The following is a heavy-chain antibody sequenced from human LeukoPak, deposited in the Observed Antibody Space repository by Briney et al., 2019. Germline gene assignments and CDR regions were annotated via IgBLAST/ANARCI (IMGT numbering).Heavy chain of an antibody. Sequence: SETLSLSCTVSGGSISSYYWSWIRQPPGKGLEWIGYIYYSGSTNYNPSLKSRVTISVDTSKNHFSLKLSSVTAADTAVYYCARGPGGYSYGYYFDYWGQGTLVTVSS. CDR2: IYYSGST. CDR3: ARGPGGYSYGYYFDY. CDR1: GGSISSYY. J-gene: IGHJ4*02. D-gene: IGHD5-18*01. V-gene: IGHV4-59*01.